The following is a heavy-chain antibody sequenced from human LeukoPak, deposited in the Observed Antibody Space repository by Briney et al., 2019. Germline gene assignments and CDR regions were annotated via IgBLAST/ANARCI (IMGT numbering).Heavy chain of an antibody. Sequence: GGSLRLSCAASGFTFSSYAMHWVRQAPGKGLEWVAVISYDGSNKYYADSVKGRFTISRDNSKNTLYLQMNILRAEDTAVYYCARAEGRAIFGVVIIYPFDYWGQGTLVTVSS. CDR1: GFTFSSYA. D-gene: IGHD3-3*01. CDR2: ISYDGSNK. J-gene: IGHJ4*02. V-gene: IGHV3-30-3*01. CDR3: ARAEGRAIFGVVIIYPFDY.